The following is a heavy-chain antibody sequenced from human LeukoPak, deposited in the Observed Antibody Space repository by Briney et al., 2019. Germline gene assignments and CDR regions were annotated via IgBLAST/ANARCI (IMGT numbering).Heavy chain of an antibody. D-gene: IGHD2-2*01. Sequence: SETLSLTCAVYGGPFSGYYWSWIRQPPGKGLEWIGEINHSGSTNYNPSLKSRVTISVDTSKNQFSLKLSSVTAADTAVYYCARRPIVVVPAAIGMGGWFDPWGQGTLVTVSS. CDR2: INHSGST. CDR3: ARRPIVVVPAAIGMGGWFDP. J-gene: IGHJ5*02. V-gene: IGHV4-34*01. CDR1: GGPFSGYY.